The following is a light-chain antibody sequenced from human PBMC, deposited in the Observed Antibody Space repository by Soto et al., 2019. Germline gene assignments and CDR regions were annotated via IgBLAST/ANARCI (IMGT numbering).Light chain of an antibody. J-gene: IGKJ5*01. CDR1: QSVSTN. V-gene: IGKV3-15*01. Sequence: EIVLTQSPATLSVSPGERATLSCMASQSVSTNLAWYQQKLGQAPRVLIYGSSSRATGVPARFSGSGSGTEFTLTISSLQSEDSGIYYCLQDNDWPLSTFGQGTRLEIK. CDR3: LQDNDWPLST. CDR2: GSS.